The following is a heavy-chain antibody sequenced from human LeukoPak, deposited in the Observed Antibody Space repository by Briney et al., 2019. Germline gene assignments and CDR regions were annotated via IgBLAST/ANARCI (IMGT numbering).Heavy chain of an antibody. J-gene: IGHJ6*02. CDR1: GFTFSSYA. V-gene: IGHV3-23*01. D-gene: IGHD2-2*01. Sequence: GGSLRLSCAASGFTFSSYAMSWVRQAPGKGLEWVSAISGSGGSTYYADSVKGRFTISRDNSKNTLYLQMNSLRAEDTAVYYCAKDQLKIVLVPAAMIHYYGMDVWGQGTTVTVSS. CDR2: ISGSGGST. CDR3: AKDQLKIVLVPAAMIHYYGMDV.